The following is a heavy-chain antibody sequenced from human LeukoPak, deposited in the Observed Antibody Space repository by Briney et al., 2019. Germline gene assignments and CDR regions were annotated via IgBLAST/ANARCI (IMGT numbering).Heavy chain of an antibody. CDR3: ARDGYDGHYNYAMDV. Sequence: GGSLRLSCAASGFSVSNNYMNWVRQAPGKGLEWVSVFYTDGNTYYAESMKGRFTISRDNSKNILFLKMNSLRVEDTAVYYCARDGYDGHYNYAMDVWGQGAAVTVSS. D-gene: IGHD5-12*01. CDR2: FYTDGNT. CDR1: GFSVSNNY. J-gene: IGHJ6*02. V-gene: IGHV3-66*01.